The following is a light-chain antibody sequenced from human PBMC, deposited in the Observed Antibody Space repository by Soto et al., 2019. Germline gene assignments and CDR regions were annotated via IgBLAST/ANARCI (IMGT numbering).Light chain of an antibody. Sequence: DIQMTQSPSTLSASVGDRVSISCRASQTVDNWLAWYQQKPGPAPTLLIYEASNLQSGVPSRFSGSGSGTDFTLTISSLQSEDFAIYYCQQYKTCSPYTFGQGTKVEIK. J-gene: IGKJ2*01. V-gene: IGKV1-5*03. CDR1: QTVDNW. CDR2: EAS. CDR3: QQYKTCSPYT.